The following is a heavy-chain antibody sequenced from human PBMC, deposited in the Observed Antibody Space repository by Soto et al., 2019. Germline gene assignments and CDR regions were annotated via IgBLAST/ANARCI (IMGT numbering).Heavy chain of an antibody. Sequence: SGTLSLTCSVSDGSISSGYYYWSWIRQPPGRGLVWIGNIYYSGNTYYNPSLKSRLIISIDTSKKQFSLKVGSVTAADTAVYYCASSPLYGMSVWTQGTTVTVSS. CDR3: ASSPLYGMSV. CDR2: IYYSGNT. J-gene: IGHJ6*02. CDR1: DGSISSGYYY. V-gene: IGHV4-30-4*01.